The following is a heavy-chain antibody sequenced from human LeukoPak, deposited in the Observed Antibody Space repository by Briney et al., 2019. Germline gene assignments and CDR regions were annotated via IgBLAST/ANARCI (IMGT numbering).Heavy chain of an antibody. CDR2: ISAYNGNT. CDR1: GCTFTSYG. Sequence: ASVKVSCKASGCTFTSYGISWVRQAPGQGLEWMGWISAYNGNTNYAQKLQGRVTMTTDTSTSTAYMELRSLRSDDTAVYYCARHGAIFGVVIIRDAFDIWGQGTMVTVSS. V-gene: IGHV1-18*01. D-gene: IGHD3-3*01. J-gene: IGHJ3*02. CDR3: ARHGAIFGVVIIRDAFDI.